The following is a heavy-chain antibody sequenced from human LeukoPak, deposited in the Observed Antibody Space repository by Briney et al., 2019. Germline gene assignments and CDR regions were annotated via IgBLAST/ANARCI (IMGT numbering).Heavy chain of an antibody. CDR2: ISYTGTT. CDR3: ARHRGGYFDY. J-gene: IGHJ4*02. CDR1: GGSISSSS. Sequence: SETLSLTCTVSGGSISSSSWSWIRQPPGKGLEWIGYISYTGTTNYISPLKSRVTMSVDTSKNQFSLRLTSVTAADTAVYYCARHRGGYFDYWGQGTLVTVSS. V-gene: IGHV4-59*08.